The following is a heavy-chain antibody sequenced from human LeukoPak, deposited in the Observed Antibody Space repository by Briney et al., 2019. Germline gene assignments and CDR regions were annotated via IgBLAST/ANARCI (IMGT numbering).Heavy chain of an antibody. J-gene: IGHJ5*02. CDR3: ARGVAVAVTPENWFDP. CDR2: INPNSGGT. D-gene: IGHD6-19*01. Sequence: ASVKVSCKASGYTFTSYYMHWVRQAPGQGLEWMGWINPNSGGTNYAQKFQGWVTMTRDTSISTAYMELSRLRSDDTAVYYCARGVAVAVTPENWFDPWGQGTLVTVSS. CDR1: GYTFTSYY. V-gene: IGHV1-2*04.